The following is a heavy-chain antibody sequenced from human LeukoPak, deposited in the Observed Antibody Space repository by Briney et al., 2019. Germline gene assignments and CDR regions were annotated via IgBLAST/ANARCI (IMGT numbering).Heavy chain of an antibody. V-gene: IGHV4-30-2*01. D-gene: IGHD4-11*01. CDR2: IYHSGST. Sequence: PSETLSLTCAVSGGSISSGGYSWSWIRQPPGKGLEWIVYIYHSGSTYYNPSLKSRVTISVDRSKNQFSLKLSSVTAADTAVYYCARVTTFRFDPWGQGTLVTVSS. CDR1: GGSISSGGYS. CDR3: ARVTTFRFDP. J-gene: IGHJ5*02.